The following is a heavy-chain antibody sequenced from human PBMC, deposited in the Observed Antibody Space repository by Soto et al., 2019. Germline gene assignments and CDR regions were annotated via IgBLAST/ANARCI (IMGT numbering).Heavy chain of an antibody. CDR3: ARFGSDSSGWLNWFDP. J-gene: IGHJ5*02. D-gene: IGHD6-19*01. CDR2: ITSSGSNV. V-gene: IGHV3-11*01. CDR1: GFTFSDYF. Sequence: GGSLRLSCAASGFTFSDYFMSWIRQAPGKGLEWVSYITSSGSNVYYADSVKGRFTISRDNAKNSLYLQMNSLRAEDTAVYYCARFGSDSSGWLNWFDPWGQGTLVTVSS.